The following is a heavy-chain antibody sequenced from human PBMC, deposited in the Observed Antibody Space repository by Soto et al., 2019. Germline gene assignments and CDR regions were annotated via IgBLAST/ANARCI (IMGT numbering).Heavy chain of an antibody. CDR2: INHSGST. J-gene: IGHJ6*02. Sequence: SETLSLTCAVYGGSFSSYYWSWIRQPPGKGLEWIGEINHSGSTNYNPSLKSRVTISVDTSKNQFSLKLSSVTAADTAVYYCARAPGYYGSGSYYILGYYYYGMDVWGQGTTVTVSS. D-gene: IGHD3-10*01. CDR1: GGSFSSYY. CDR3: ARAPGYYGSGSYYILGYYYYGMDV. V-gene: IGHV4-34*01.